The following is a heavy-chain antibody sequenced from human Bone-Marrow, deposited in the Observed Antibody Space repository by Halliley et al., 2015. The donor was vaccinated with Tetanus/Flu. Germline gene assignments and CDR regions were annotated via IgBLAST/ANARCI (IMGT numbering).Heavy chain of an antibody. Sequence: GSTDSPPPLKSRATMSVDTSKSKFSLKLSSVTAADTAVYYCARVSNLGSKLGPGYYYYAMDVWGQGTTVPVAS. CDR2: GST. V-gene: IGHV4-4*07. CDR3: ARVSNLGSKLGPGYYYYAMDV. J-gene: IGHJ6*02. D-gene: IGHD6-6*01.